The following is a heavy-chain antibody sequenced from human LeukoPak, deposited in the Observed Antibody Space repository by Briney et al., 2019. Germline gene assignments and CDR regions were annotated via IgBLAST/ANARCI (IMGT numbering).Heavy chain of an antibody. D-gene: IGHD6-19*01. J-gene: IGHJ4*02. CDR3: ARRASSGWDSFDY. CDR2: IYYSGST. Sequence: SETLSPTCTVSGGSISNYYWSWIRQPPGKGLEWIGYIYYSGSTNYNPSLKSRVTISVDTSKNQFSLKLSSVTAADTAVYYCARRASSGWDSFDYWGQGTLVTVSS. V-gene: IGHV4-59*08. CDR1: GGSISNYY.